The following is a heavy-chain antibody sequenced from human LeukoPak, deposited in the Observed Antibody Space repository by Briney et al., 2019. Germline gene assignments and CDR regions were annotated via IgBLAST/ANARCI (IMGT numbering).Heavy chain of an antibody. V-gene: IGHV4-59*01. Sequence: PSETLSLTCTVSGGPISGYYWSWIRQSPGKGLEWIGYIYYSGSTNYNPSLKSRVTISVDTSKNQFSLKLRSVTAADTAVYYCARATYYYDSSGYYIDALDIWGQGTMVTVSS. J-gene: IGHJ3*02. D-gene: IGHD3-22*01. CDR2: IYYSGST. CDR1: GGPISGYY. CDR3: ARATYYYDSSGYYIDALDI.